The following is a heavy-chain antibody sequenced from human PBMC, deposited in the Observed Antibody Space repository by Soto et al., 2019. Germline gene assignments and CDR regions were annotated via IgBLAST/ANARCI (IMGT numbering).Heavy chain of an antibody. V-gene: IGHV4-39*01. CDR1: GGSISSSRYY. CDR2: IYFRGST. J-gene: IGHJ3*02. D-gene: IGHD3-10*01. Sequence: QLHLQESGPGLVKPSETLSLTCTVSGGSISSSRYYWGWIRQPPGKGLEWIGSIYFRGSTYYNPSLKSRVNISLDTPKKQFSLNLSSVTAADTAVYYCARLNYGSGSFYNPGGAFDIWGQGTMVTVSS. CDR3: ARLNYGSGSFYNPGGAFDI.